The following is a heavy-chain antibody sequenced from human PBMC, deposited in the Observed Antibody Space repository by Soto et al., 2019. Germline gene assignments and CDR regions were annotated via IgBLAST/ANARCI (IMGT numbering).Heavy chain of an antibody. D-gene: IGHD1-1*01. CDR2: IYYSGST. Sequence: SETLSLTCTVSGGSISSSSYYWGWIRQPPGKGLEWIGSIYYSGSTYYNPSLKSRVTISVDTSKNQFSLKLSSVTAADTAVYYCATEVRGTGISVYWGQGTLVTVSS. CDR1: GGSISSSSYY. CDR3: ATEVRGTGISVY. V-gene: IGHV4-39*01. J-gene: IGHJ4*02.